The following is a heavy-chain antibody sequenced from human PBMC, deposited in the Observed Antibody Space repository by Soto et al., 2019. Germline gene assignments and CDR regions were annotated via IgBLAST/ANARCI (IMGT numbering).Heavy chain of an antibody. CDR2: ISGSGGST. D-gene: IGHD2-2*02. J-gene: IGHJ4*02. CDR3: AKGLIYCSSTSCYTGYFDY. CDR1: RVTFSSYA. V-gene: IGHV3-23*01. Sequence: PGGSLRLSCAAPRVTFSSYAMSWVRQAPGKGLEWVSAISGSGGSTYYADSVKGRFTISRDNSKNTLYLQMNSLRAEDTAVYYCAKGLIYCSSTSCYTGYFDYWGQGTLVTVSS.